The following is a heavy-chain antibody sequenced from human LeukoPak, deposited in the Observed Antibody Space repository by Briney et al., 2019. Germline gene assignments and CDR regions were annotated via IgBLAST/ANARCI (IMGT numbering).Heavy chain of an antibody. Sequence: KPSETLSLTCAVYGGSFSGYYWSWIRQPPGKGLEWIGEINHSGSTNYNPSLKSRVTISVDTSKNQFSLKLSSVTAADTAVYYCARHGGDGYGYRGDWFDPWGQGTLVTVSS. CDR2: INHSGST. V-gene: IGHV4-34*01. CDR3: ARHGGDGYGYRGDWFDP. J-gene: IGHJ5*02. D-gene: IGHD5-18*01. CDR1: GGSFSGYY.